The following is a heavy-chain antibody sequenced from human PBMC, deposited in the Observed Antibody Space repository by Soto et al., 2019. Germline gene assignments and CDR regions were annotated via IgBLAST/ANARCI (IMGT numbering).Heavy chain of an antibody. J-gene: IGHJ4*02. V-gene: IGHV3-74*01. CDR2: ITDDGSTT. CDR3: TRGPRPNSIGAGAS. CDR1: GFIFSMYW. D-gene: IGHD3-10*01. Sequence: PVGSLRLSCETSGFIFSMYWMHWVRQVPGKGPQWVARITDDGSTTYYAASVEGRFTISRDNAKNALYLQMTSLRADDTAVYYCTRGPRPNSIGAGASWGPRTMFTV.